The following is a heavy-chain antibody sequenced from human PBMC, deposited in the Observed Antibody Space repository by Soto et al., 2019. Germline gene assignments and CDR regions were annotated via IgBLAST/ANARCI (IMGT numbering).Heavy chain of an antibody. V-gene: IGHV1-69*12. CDR1: GGTFSSYA. J-gene: IGHJ6*02. D-gene: IGHD1-26*01. CDR3: AREMKGGPELGMDV. CDR2: IIPIFGTA. Sequence: QVQLVQSGAEVKKPGSSVEVSCKASGGTFSSYAISWVRQAPGQGLEWMGGIIPIFGTANYAQKFQRRVTITADESTSTAYMEVSRLRSQDTAVYYCAREMKGGPELGMDVWGQGTTVTVSS.